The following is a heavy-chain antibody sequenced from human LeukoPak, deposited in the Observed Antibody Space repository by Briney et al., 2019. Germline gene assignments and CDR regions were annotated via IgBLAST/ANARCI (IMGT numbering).Heavy chain of an antibody. CDR2: FDPEDGET. CDR3: ATVPYDLWFGEFRP. J-gene: IGHJ4*02. CDR1: GYTLTELS. Sequence: ASVKVSCKVSGYTLTELSMHWVRQAPGKGLEWMGGFDPEDGETIYAQKFQGRVTMTEDTSTDTAYMELSSLRSEDTAVYYCATVPYDLWFGEFRPWGQGTLVTVSS. V-gene: IGHV1-24*01. D-gene: IGHD3-10*01.